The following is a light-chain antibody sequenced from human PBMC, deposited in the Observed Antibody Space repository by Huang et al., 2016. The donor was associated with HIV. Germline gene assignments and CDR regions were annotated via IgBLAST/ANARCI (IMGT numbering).Light chain of an antibody. CDR2: AAS. Sequence: DIQMTQSPSSLSASVGDRVTITCRAIRGISNSLAWYQQQQGKAPKLLLYAASRLQGGVPARFSGSGSRTDYTLTISSLQPEDSATYYCQQYYNTTLSFGGGTKVEIK. CDR3: QQYYNTTLS. V-gene: IGKV1-NL1*01. CDR1: RGISNS. J-gene: IGKJ4*01.